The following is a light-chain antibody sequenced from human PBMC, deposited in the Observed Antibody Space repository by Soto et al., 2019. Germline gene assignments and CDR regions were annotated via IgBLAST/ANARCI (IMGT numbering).Light chain of an antibody. J-gene: IGKJ2*01. V-gene: IGKV1-5*03. CDR2: KAS. Sequence: DIQMTQSPSTLSASVGDRVTITCRASQSISSYLAWYQQKPGKAPKLLIYKASSLEGGVPSRFSGSVSGTEFTLTISSLQPDDFATYYCQQYISYLYTFGQGTKREMK. CDR1: QSISSY. CDR3: QQYISYLYT.